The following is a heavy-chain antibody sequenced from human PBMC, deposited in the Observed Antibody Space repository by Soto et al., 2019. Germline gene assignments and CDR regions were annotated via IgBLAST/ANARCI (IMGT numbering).Heavy chain of an antibody. Sequence: GGSLRISCTASGFTFGDYAMSWFRQAPGKGLEWVGFIRSKAYGGTTEYAASVKGRFTISRDDSKSIAYLQMNSLKTEDTAVYYCTIDGRLVTTDYRGQGTLGTRSS. CDR3: TIDGRLVTTDY. D-gene: IGHD4-17*01. CDR1: GFTFGDYA. CDR2: IRSKAYGGTT. J-gene: IGHJ4*02. V-gene: IGHV3-49*03.